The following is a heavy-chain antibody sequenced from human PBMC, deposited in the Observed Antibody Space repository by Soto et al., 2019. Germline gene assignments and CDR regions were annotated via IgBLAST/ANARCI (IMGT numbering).Heavy chain of an antibody. J-gene: IGHJ4*02. Sequence: QVQLVQSGGEVKKPGSSVTVSCKASGGTFNSYDLSWVRQAPGQGLEWMGGIVPMFGTREYAQRFQGRVTITTDRSTSPAYMELSSLTAEDTAVYYCVRGITKVRGGSPCHVDSGGQGSPVTVS. CDR3: VRGITKVRGGSPCHVDS. CDR2: IVPMFGTR. D-gene: IGHD3-10*01. CDR1: GGTFNSYD. V-gene: IGHV1-69*06.